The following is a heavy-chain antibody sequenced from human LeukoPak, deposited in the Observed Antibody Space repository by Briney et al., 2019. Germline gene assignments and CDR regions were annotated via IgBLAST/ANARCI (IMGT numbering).Heavy chain of an antibody. CDR3: TAIGSYGSLFDY. V-gene: IGHV3-15*01. CDR1: GFTFRNAW. D-gene: IGHD1-26*01. Sequence: GGSLRLSCAASGFTFRNAWMSWVRQAPGRGLEWVGRIKSNTDGGTTDYAAPVKGRFTVSRDDSKDTLYLQMNNLKTEDTAVYFCTAIGSYGSLFDYWGQGTLVTVSS. CDR2: IKSNTDGGTT. J-gene: IGHJ4*02.